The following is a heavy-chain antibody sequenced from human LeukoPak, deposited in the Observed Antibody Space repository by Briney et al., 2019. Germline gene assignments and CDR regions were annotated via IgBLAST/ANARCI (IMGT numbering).Heavy chain of an antibody. J-gene: IGHJ5*02. CDR2: INPNSGGT. V-gene: IGHV1-2*02. CDR3: GRESGAGELFVSFDP. Sequence: ASVKVSCKASGSTFTGYYMHWVRQAPGQGLEWMGWINPNSGGTNYDKKCQGRVTMTRDTSISTAYMELSRLRSDDTAVYYSGRESGAGELFVSFDPWGQGTLVTVSS. CDR1: GSTFTGYY. D-gene: IGHD3-10*01.